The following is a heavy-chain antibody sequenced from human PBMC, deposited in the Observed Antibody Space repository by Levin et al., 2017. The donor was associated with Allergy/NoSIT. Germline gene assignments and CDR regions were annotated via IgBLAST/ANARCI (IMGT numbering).Heavy chain of an antibody. CDR1: GFAFSNYA. D-gene: IGHD3-22*01. CDR3: AQGGYYSDNSAYYQLAKTFAC. Sequence: SLLLSCAASGFAFSNYAMNWVRQAPGPFLSFFSFLLFLFCFPSSSSSLQGRFTISRDNSKNTLYLQMNSLRAEDTAVYFCAQGGYYSDNSAYYQLAKTFACWGQGTLLTVSS. J-gene: IGHJ4*02. V-gene: IGHV3-23*01. CDR2: LLFLFCFP.